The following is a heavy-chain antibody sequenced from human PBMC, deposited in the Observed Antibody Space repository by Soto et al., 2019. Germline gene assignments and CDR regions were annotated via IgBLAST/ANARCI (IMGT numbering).Heavy chain of an antibody. CDR3: ARGGVSTRTFDY. V-gene: IGHV5-51*01. CDR2: IYPSDSDT. D-gene: IGHD3-3*01. J-gene: IGHJ4*02. Sequence: PRESLKISCKRSGYNFAGYWLAWVRQMPGKGLELMGIIYPSDSDTRYRPSFQGQVTISADKSISSAYLQWSSLRASDTAMYYCARGGVSTRTFDYWGQGTPVTVSS. CDR1: GYNFAGYW.